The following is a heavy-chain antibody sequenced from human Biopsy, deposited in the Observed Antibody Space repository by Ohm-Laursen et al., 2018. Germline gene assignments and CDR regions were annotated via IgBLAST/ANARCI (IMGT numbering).Heavy chain of an antibody. V-gene: IGHV3-30*03. CDR3: ARDGKRWDYSTYFSWHFDL. J-gene: IGHJ2*01. D-gene: IGHD4-11*01. Sequence: SLRLSCTASGFTFTSYAMHWVRQAPGKGLEWVAVISYDGSGEYYADSLQGRFIISRDNPKDTVDLQMNSLRAEDTAVYFCARDGKRWDYSTYFSWHFDLWGRGTLVTVPS. CDR2: ISYDGSGE. CDR1: GFTFTSYA.